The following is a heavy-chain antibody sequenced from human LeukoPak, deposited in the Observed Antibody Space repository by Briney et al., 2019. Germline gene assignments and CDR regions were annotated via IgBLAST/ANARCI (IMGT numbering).Heavy chain of an antibody. V-gene: IGHV3-21*01. CDR1: GFTFSSYS. CDR3: AREGSTSPSYFDY. J-gene: IGHJ4*02. CDR2: ISSSSSYI. D-gene: IGHD2-2*01. Sequence: GGPLRLSCAASGFTFSSYSMNWVRQAPGKGLEWVSSISSSSSYIYYADSVKGRFTISRDNAKNSLYLQMNSLRAEDTAVYYCAREGSTSPSYFDYWGQGTLVTVSS.